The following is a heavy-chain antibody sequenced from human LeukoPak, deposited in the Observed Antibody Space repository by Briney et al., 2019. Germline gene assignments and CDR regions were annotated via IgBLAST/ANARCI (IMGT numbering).Heavy chain of an antibody. J-gene: IGHJ4*02. D-gene: IGHD1-26*01. CDR1: GGSISTYY. Sequence: SETLSLTCTVSGGSISTYYWSWIRQPAGKGLEWIGRIFATGRTNYDPSLMSRVTKSIDTSKNQFSLRLTSVTAADTAVYYCARENSASYREFDSWGQGTQVTVSS. CDR2: IFATGRT. CDR3: ARENSASYREFDS. V-gene: IGHV4-4*07.